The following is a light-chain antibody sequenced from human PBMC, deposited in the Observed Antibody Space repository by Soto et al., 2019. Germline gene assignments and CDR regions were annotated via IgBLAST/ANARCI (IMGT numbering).Light chain of an antibody. CDR3: QQTYTTLWT. CDR2: AAS. J-gene: IGKJ1*01. CDR1: QSVSGY. Sequence: DIQMTQSPPSLSASVGDRVTLTCRASQSVSGYLHWYQQKPGKAPKLLIYAASNLQSGVPSRFSGGGSGTDFTLTISSLQPEDFAIYYCQQTYTTLWTFGQGTKLEIK. V-gene: IGKV1-39*01.